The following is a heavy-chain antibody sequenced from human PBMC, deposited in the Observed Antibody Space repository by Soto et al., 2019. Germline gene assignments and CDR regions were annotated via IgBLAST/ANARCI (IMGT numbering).Heavy chain of an antibody. J-gene: IGHJ6*03. CDR3: ARRGYGSRWPNVYMDV. CDR1: GFXXXXXE. D-gene: IGHD6-13*01. V-gene: IGHV3-64*01. Sequence: EAQLVESGGGLVXPGGSXXLSCAASGFXXXXXEMHXVRQAPGKGLEYVSGISNNGAHTDYAKSVKGRFTISRDNSENTLYLQMGSLRAEDMALYYCARRGYGSRWPNVYMDVWGKGTTVTVSS. CDR2: ISNNGAHT.